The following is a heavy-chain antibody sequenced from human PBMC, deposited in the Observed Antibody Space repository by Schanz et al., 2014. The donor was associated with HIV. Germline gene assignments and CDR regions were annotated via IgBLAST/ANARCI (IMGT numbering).Heavy chain of an antibody. J-gene: IGHJ3*01. V-gene: IGHV3-30*09. Sequence: VQLLESGGGLVQPGGSLRLSCAASGFTFSNYAMTWVRQAPGKGLEWVAGMSHDGFSKYFADSVKGRFAISREDSKNTVHLQMDSLRPEDTAVYYCAREGESSGRAGLFDLWGQGAMVTVSS. CDR1: GFTFSNYA. D-gene: IGHD6-19*01. CDR2: MSHDGFSK. CDR3: AREGESSGRAGLFDL.